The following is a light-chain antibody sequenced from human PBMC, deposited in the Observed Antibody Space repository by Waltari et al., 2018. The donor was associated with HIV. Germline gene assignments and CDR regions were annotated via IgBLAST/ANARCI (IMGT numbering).Light chain of an antibody. J-gene: IGLJ2*01. CDR1: SSNIGNNP. CDR3: AAWDDSLNGPV. CDR2: YDD. Sequence: QSVLTQPPSVSEAPTQRITISCSGRSSNIGNNPVNWYQQLPGTAPKLLIYYDDLLPSGVSDRFSGSKSGTSASLAISGLQSEDEADYYCAAWDDSLNGPVFGGGTKLTVL. V-gene: IGLV1-36*01.